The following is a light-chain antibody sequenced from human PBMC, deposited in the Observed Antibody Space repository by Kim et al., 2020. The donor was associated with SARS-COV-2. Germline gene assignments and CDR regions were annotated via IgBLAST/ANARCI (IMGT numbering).Light chain of an antibody. CDR1: QSISNY. V-gene: IGKV3-11*01. CDR3: QQRSNRPPFMYT. CDR2: DAS. J-gene: IGKJ2*01. Sequence: EVVLTQSPATLSLSPGERASLSCRASQSISNYLAWYQHKPGQGPRLLIYDASDRATGIPARFSGSGSGTDFTLTISSLEPEDFAVYYCQQRSNRPPFMYTFGQGTKLEI.